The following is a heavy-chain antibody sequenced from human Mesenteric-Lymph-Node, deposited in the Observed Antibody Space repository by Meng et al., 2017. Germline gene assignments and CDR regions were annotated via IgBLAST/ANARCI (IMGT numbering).Heavy chain of an antibody. CDR2: INHSGST. V-gene: IGHV4-34*01. D-gene: IGHD4-17*01. J-gene: IGHJ4*02. CDR3: ARGRGYGDYGSLY. Sequence: VQLQQGGAGVLKPSETLSLTCAVVGGSFSGYYWGWIRQPPGKGLEWIGEINHSGSTNYNPSLKSRVTISVDTSKNQFSLKLSSVTAADTAVYYCARGRGYGDYGSLYWGQGTLVTVSS. CDR1: GGSFSGYY.